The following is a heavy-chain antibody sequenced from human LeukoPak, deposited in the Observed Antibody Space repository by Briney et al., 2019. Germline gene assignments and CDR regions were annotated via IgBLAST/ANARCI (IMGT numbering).Heavy chain of an antibody. CDR2: IYRGGNT. Sequence: PGGSLRLSCAASGFTFSSYWMSWVRQAPGKGLEWVSVIYRGGNTYYADSVKGRFSISRDNSKNTLYLQMNSLRAEDTAVYYCATGGATIFGVVNYYFDYWGQGTLVTVSS. J-gene: IGHJ4*02. V-gene: IGHV3-53*01. CDR3: ATGGATIFGVVNYYFDY. D-gene: IGHD3-3*01. CDR1: GFTFSSYW.